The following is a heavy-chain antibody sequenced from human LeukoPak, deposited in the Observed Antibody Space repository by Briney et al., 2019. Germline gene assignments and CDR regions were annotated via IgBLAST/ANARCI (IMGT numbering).Heavy chain of an antibody. CDR3: ARTVYYDTDDAYYRNSDS. J-gene: IGHJ4*02. D-gene: IGHD3-22*01. CDR1: GFAFSNYW. CDR2: IKSDGTTA. Sequence: PGGSLRLSCAASGFAFSNYWMHWVRQAPGKGLVWVSRIKSDGTTATYADSVTGRFTISRDNAKNTLYLQMNSLRVEDTAVYYCARTVYYDTDDAYYRNSDSWGQGTLVTVSS. V-gene: IGHV3-74*03.